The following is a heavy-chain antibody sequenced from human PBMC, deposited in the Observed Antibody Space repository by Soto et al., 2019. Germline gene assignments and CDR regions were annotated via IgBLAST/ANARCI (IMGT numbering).Heavy chain of an antibody. Sequence: ASVKVSCKVSGYTLTELSMHWVRQAPGKGLEWMGGFDPEDGETIYAQKFQGRVTMTEDTSTDTAYMELSSLRSEDTAEYYCATNTRSPSYFDCWGKGTLVTVSS. CDR1: GYTLTELS. J-gene: IGHJ4*02. CDR3: ATNTRSPSYFDC. CDR2: FDPEDGET. V-gene: IGHV1-24*01. D-gene: IGHD3-10*01.